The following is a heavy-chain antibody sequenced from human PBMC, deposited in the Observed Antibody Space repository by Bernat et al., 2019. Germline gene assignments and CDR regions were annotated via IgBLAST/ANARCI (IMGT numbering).Heavy chain of an antibody. CDR1: GFTFSSYA. Sequence: EVQLLESGGGLVQPGGSLRLSCAASGFTFSSYAMSWVRQAPGKGLEWVSAISGSGGSTYYADSVRGRFTISRDNSKNTLYLQMNSLRAEDTAAYYCATGYTSGWRYDYWGQGTLVTVSS. CDR3: ATGYTSGWRYDY. V-gene: IGHV3-23*01. D-gene: IGHD6-19*01. CDR2: ISGSGGST. J-gene: IGHJ4*02.